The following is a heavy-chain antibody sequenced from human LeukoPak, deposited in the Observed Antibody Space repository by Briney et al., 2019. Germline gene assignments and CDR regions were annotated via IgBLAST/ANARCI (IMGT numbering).Heavy chain of an antibody. CDR1: GGSISSGGYY. CDR3: ARDGVDIVVVPAAPIT. D-gene: IGHD2-2*01. Sequence: PSETLSLTCTVSGGSISSGGYYWSWIRQPPGKGLEWIGYIYHSGSTYYNPSLKSRVTISVDRSKNQFSLKLSSVTAADTAVYYCARDGVDIVVVPAAPITWGQGTLVTVSS. CDR2: IYHSGST. V-gene: IGHV4-30-2*01. J-gene: IGHJ4*02.